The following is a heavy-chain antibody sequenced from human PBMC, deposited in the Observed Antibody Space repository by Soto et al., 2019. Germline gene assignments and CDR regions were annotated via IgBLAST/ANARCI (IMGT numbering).Heavy chain of an antibody. J-gene: IGHJ4*02. Sequence: PSETLSLTCTVSGGSISSSSYYWGSFRQSPGKGLEWIGSIYSSGGTYYNPSLKSRVTISVETSKNQFSLKLTSVTAADTAVYYCARRLSTSSGDYFDYWGQGALDTVSS. V-gene: IGHV4-39*01. CDR1: GGSISSSSYY. CDR2: IYSSGGT. CDR3: ARRLSTSSGDYFDY. D-gene: IGHD6-6*01.